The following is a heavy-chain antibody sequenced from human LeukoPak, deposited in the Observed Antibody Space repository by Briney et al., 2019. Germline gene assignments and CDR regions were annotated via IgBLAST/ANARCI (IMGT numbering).Heavy chain of an antibody. J-gene: IGHJ4*02. CDR1: GYTLTGYY. D-gene: IGHD5-24*01. CDR2: IDPNSGGT. Sequence: ASVKVSCKASGYTLTGYYVHRVRQAPGQGLEWMGRIDPNSGGTNYAQKFQGRVTMTRDTSINTAYMELSRLRSDDTAVYYCAKGRDGYNPDYWGQGTLVTVSS. V-gene: IGHV1-2*06. CDR3: AKGRDGYNPDY.